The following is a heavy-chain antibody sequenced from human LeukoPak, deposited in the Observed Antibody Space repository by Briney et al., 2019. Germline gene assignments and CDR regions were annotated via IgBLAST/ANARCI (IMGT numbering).Heavy chain of an antibody. CDR2: ISSSSGYI. J-gene: IGHJ4*02. V-gene: IGHV3-21*01. Sequence: GGSLRLSCAASGFTFSSFAMNWVRQAPGRGLEWVSSISSSSGYIYSADSVKGRFTISRDNAKNSLYLQMNSLRAEDTAVYYCARVGYGGNFPRSFDYWGQGTLVTVSS. D-gene: IGHD4-23*01. CDR3: ARVGYGGNFPRSFDY. CDR1: GFTFSSFA.